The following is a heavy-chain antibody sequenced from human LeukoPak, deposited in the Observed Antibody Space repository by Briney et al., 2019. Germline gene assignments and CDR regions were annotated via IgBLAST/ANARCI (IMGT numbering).Heavy chain of an antibody. Sequence: GGSLRLSCAASGFTFSSYAMSWVRQAPGKGLEWVSAISGSGGSTYYADSVKGRFTISRDNSKDTLYLQMNSLRAEDTAVYYCAKLFVPAATGAYFDYWGQGTLVTVSS. CDR2: ISGSGGST. J-gene: IGHJ4*02. CDR1: GFTFSSYA. CDR3: AKLFVPAATGAYFDY. V-gene: IGHV3-23*01. D-gene: IGHD2-2*01.